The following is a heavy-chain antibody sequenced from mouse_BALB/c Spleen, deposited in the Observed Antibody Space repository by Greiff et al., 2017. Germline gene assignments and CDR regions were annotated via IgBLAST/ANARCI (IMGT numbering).Heavy chain of an antibody. CDR1: GFTFSSYG. Sequence: EVKLVESGGDLVKPGGSLKLSCAASGFTFSSYGMSWVRQTPDKRLEWVATISSGGSYTYYPDSVKGRFTISRDNAKNTLYLQMSSLKSEDTAMYYCARQYDYDYAMDYWGQGTSVTVSS. V-gene: IGHV5-6*01. CDR2: ISSGGSYT. J-gene: IGHJ4*01. CDR3: ARQYDYDYAMDY. D-gene: IGHD2-4*01.